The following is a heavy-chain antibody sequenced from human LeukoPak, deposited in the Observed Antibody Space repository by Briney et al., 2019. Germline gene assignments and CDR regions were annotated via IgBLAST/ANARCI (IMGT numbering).Heavy chain of an antibody. Sequence: PGGSLRLSCTASGFTFTNYWMSWVRQAPGKGLEWVANIKQDESERHYVDSLRGRFTISRDNAKNSVFLQMNSLGAEDTAVYYCARDGYKDRYFDYWGQGTLVTVSS. CDR1: GFTFTNYW. D-gene: IGHD5-24*01. CDR2: IKQDESER. V-gene: IGHV3-7*01. J-gene: IGHJ4*02. CDR3: ARDGYKDRYFDY.